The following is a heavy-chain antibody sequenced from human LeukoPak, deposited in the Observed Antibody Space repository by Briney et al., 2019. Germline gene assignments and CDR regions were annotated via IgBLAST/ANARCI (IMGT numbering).Heavy chain of an antibody. J-gene: IGHJ4*02. D-gene: IGHD3-22*01. V-gene: IGHV1-18*01. CDR1: GYTFTSYG. CDR2: ISAYNGNT. CDR3: VTYDSSGYYPDY. Sequence: ASVKVSCKASGYTFTSYGISWVRQAPGQGLEWMGWISAYNGNTNYAQKLQGRVTMTTDTSTSTAYMELSSLRSEDTAVYYCVTYDSSGYYPDYWGQGTLVTVSS.